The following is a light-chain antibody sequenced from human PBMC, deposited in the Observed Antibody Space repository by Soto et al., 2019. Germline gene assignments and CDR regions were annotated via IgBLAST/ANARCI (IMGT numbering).Light chain of an antibody. J-gene: IGKJ2*01. V-gene: IGKV3-20*01. CDR3: QQYGSSPMYT. CDR1: QSVSSSY. Sequence: EIVLTQSPGTLSLSPGERATLSCRASQSVSSSYLAWYQQKPGQAPRLLIYGASSRATGIPDRFSGSGSGTDFTLTISRLEPEDFAEYYCQQYGSSPMYTFGQGTK. CDR2: GAS.